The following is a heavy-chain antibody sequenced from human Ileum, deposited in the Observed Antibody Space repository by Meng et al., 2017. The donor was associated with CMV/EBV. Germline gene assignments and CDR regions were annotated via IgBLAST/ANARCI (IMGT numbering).Heavy chain of an antibody. V-gene: IGHV1-18*01. CDR2: ISTYNGDT. D-gene: IGHD2-21*01. Sequence: ASVKVSCKASGYSFTSYGISWVRQAPGQGLEWMGWISTYNGDTAYSQNFQDRVTLTADTSTSTAYVELRSLRSDDTAVYYCARDIRWHIMRFDYWGQGTLVTVSS. J-gene: IGHJ4*02. CDR1: GYSFTSYG. CDR3: ARDIRWHIMRFDY.